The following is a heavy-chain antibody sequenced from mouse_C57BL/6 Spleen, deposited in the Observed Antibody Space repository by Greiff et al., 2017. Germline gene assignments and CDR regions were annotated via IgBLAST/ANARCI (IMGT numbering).Heavy chain of an antibody. CDR3: ARQRGYDEGAWFAY. Sequence: EVKVVESGGDLVKPGGSLKLSCAASGFTFSSYGMSWVRQTPDKRLEWVATISSGGSYTYYPDSVKGRFTIARDNAKNTLYLQMSSLKSEDTAMYYCARQRGYDEGAWFAYWGQGTLVTVSA. D-gene: IGHD2-2*01. CDR2: ISSGGSYT. CDR1: GFTFSSYG. V-gene: IGHV5-6*01. J-gene: IGHJ3*01.